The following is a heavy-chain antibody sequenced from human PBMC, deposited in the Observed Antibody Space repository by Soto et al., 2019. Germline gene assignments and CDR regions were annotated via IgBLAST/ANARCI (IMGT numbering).Heavy chain of an antibody. V-gene: IGHV3-30*02. CDR1: GLTFINYA. Sequence: GGSLRLSCAASGLTFINYAMHWVRQAPGKGLEWVAVIRYDGSHENYADSVKGRFTISRDNSKNILYLQMNSLRAEDTALYYCVGQLYSSGWAAASPWGQGTLVTVSS. J-gene: IGHJ5*02. D-gene: IGHD6-19*01. CDR2: IRYDGSHE. CDR3: VGQLYSSGWAAASP.